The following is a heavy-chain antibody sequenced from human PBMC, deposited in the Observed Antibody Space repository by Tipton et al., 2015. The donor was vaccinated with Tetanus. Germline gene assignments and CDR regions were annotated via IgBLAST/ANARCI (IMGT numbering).Heavy chain of an antibody. D-gene: IGHD3-22*01. Sequence: GLVKPSLTLSLTCTVSGGSISSFNYYWGWIRQPPGKGLEWIGSIYYSGSTYYNPSLRSRVTMSVDTSKIQFSLKVSSVTAADTAVYYCARLSSSANDAHAFDIWGQGTMVTVSS. CDR1: GGSISSFNYY. V-gene: IGHV4-39*01. CDR2: IYYSGST. J-gene: IGHJ3*02. CDR3: ARLSSSANDAHAFDI.